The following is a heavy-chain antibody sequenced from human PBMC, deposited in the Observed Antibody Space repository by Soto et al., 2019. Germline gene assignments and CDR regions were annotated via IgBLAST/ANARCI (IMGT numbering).Heavy chain of an antibody. J-gene: IGHJ4*02. CDR2: FIAMLGTP. Sequence: SVKVSCKASGGTFGSHGIAWVRQVPGQGLEWMGGFIAMLGTPTYAKKVQGRATITADESLTSSYLELRSLRSEDTAVYFCARGAMANFDYWGQGTVVTVSS. CDR1: GGTFGSHG. CDR3: ARGAMANFDY. V-gene: IGHV1-69*13. D-gene: IGHD5-18*01.